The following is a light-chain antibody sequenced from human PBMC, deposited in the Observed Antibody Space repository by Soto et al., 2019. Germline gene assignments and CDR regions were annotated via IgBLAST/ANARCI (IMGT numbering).Light chain of an antibody. CDR3: QKYDNAPLT. CDR1: QDISPY. Sequence: DIQMTQAPSSLSASVGDRVTITCRARQDISPYLSWYPQKPGKVPKLLISAAYTLQSGVPPRFSGSGSGTDFTLTISSLQPEDVATYYCQKYDNAPLTFGGGTKVEIK. CDR2: AAY. J-gene: IGKJ4*01. V-gene: IGKV1-27*01.